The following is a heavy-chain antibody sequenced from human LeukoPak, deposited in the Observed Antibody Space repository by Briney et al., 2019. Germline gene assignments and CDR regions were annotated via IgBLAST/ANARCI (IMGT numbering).Heavy chain of an antibody. CDR1: GGSFSGYY. CDR2: INHSGST. D-gene: IGHD3-10*01. Sequence: SETLSLTCAVYGGSFSGYYWSWVRQPPGKGLEWIGEINHSGSTNYNPSLKSRVTISVDTSKNQFSLKLSSVTAADTAVYYCAGLTMVRGSGYWGQGTLVTVSS. J-gene: IGHJ4*02. CDR3: AGLTMVRGSGY. V-gene: IGHV4-34*01.